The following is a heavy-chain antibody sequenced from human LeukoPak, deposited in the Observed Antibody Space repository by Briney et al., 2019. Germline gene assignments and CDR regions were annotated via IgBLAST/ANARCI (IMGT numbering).Heavy chain of an antibody. CDR3: ARDLLWFGELST. D-gene: IGHD3-10*01. CDR1: GGSISSYY. Sequence: SETLSLTCTVSGGSISSYYWSWIRQPPGKGLEWIGYIYYSGSTNYNPSLKSRVTISVDTSKNQFSLKLSSVTAADTAVYYCARDLLWFGELSTWGQGTLVTVSS. CDR2: IYYSGST. V-gene: IGHV4-59*01. J-gene: IGHJ5*02.